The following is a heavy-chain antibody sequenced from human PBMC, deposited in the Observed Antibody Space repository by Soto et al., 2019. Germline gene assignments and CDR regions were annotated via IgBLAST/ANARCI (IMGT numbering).Heavy chain of an antibody. CDR1: GYTFTNYG. CDR3: ARDLKRLTIIVVDIPGY. D-gene: IGHD3-22*01. Sequence: ASVKVSCKASGYTFTNYGVSWVRQTPGQGLEWMGWISPNIGNTNYAEKFQGRVTLTTDTSTSTAYLELRSLSPDDTAVYYCARDLKRLTIIVVDIPGYWGQGTVVTAPQ. V-gene: IGHV1-18*01. CDR2: ISPNIGNT. J-gene: IGHJ4*02.